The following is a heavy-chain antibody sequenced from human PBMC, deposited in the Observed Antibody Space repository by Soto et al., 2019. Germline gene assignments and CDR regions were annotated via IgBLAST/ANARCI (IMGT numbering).Heavy chain of an antibody. CDR3: ARPQNDILTDSYKNYFDS. CDR2: ISAYNGNT. V-gene: IGHV1-18*01. J-gene: IGHJ4*02. Sequence: ASVKVSCKASGYTFTNYGLTWVRQAPGQGPEWVGWISAYNGNTHYAQKLQGRVAMTTDTSTSTAYMELRSLSSDDTAVYYCARPQNDILTDSYKNYFDSWGQGTPVTVAS. CDR1: GYTFTNYG. D-gene: IGHD3-9*01.